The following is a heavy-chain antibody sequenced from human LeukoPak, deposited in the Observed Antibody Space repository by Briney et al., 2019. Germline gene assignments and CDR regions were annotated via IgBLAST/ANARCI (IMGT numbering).Heavy chain of an antibody. Sequence: GGSLRLSCAASGFTFSSYSMNWVRQAPGKGLEWVSYISSSSSYIYYADSVKGRFTVSRDNAKNSLYLQMNSLRVEDTAVYYCARADGAVAAIFDYWGQGNLVTVSS. CDR3: ARADGAVAAIFDY. CDR2: ISSSSSYI. V-gene: IGHV3-21*04. D-gene: IGHD6-19*01. J-gene: IGHJ4*02. CDR1: GFTFSSYS.